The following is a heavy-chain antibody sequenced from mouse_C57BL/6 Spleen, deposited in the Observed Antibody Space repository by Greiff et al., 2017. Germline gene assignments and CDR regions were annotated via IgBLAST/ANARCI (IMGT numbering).Heavy chain of an antibody. CDR1: GFTFSDYG. D-gene: IGHD1-1*01. Sequence: EVKVVESGGGLVKPGGSLKLSCAATGFTFSDYGMHWFRQAPEKGLEWVAYIRSGSSTIYYAATVKGRFTISRDNAKKTLFLQMTSLRSEDTAMYYCARTYYYGSSYHFDYWGQGTTLTVSS. CDR3: ARTYYYGSSYHFDY. V-gene: IGHV5-17*01. CDR2: IRSGSSTI. J-gene: IGHJ2*01.